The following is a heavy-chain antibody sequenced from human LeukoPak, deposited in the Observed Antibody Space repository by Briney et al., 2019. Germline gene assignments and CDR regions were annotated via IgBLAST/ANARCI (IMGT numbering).Heavy chain of an antibody. J-gene: IGHJ6*03. Sequence: GGSLRLSCVISGLTSHDYAMTWVRQAPGKGLEWVSTIVGDSSKTYYAASVRGRFTISRDNSNYVLFLHMNSLRAEDTAIYYCAKQPYNYYYLDVWGKGTTVTISS. CDR2: IVGDSSKT. CDR3: AKQPYNYYYLDV. D-gene: IGHD1-14*01. V-gene: IGHV3-23*01. CDR1: GLTSHDYA.